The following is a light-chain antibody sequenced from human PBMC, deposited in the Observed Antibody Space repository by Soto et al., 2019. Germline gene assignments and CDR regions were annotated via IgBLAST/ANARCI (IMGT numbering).Light chain of an antibody. CDR1: SSNIGAGSD. V-gene: IGLV1-40*01. CDR2: GNK. CDR3: QSYDNNLRGVL. J-gene: IGLJ2*01. Sequence: QSVLTQPPSVSRAPGQIVTISCTGSSSNIGAGSDVHWYQQSPGRVPKLLVYGNKHRPSGVPDRFSASKSGTSASLAITGLQADDEADYYCQSYDNNLRGVLFGGGTKLTVL.